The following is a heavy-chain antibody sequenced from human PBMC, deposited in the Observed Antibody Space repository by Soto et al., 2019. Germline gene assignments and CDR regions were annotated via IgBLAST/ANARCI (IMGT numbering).Heavy chain of an antibody. CDR1: GGIFSTYA. Sequence: QVQLVQSGAEVKKPGSSVKVSCKASGGIFSTYAISWLRQAPGQGLEWMGGIIPLFGTPNYAQRFQGRVTITAESATSTAYMELSRLRSEDTAVYYCARDRDDYGSGNYYNRIDFWGQGTLVTVSS. D-gene: IGHD3-10*01. CDR3: ARDRDDYGSGNYYNRIDF. CDR2: IIPLFGTP. J-gene: IGHJ4*02. V-gene: IGHV1-69*01.